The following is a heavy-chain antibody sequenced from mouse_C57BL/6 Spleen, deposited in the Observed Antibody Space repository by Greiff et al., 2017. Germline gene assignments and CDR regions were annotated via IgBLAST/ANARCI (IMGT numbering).Heavy chain of an antibody. CDR3: ASGNYYAIDY. Sequence: VQLQVSVAELVRPGASVMLSCTASGFNIKNTYMPWVKQRPEQVLEWIGRIDLANGNTIYAPKFQGKATITADTSSNTAYLQLSSLTSEDTAIYYCASGNYYAIDYGGRETSDTVSS. CDR2: IDLANGNT. CDR1: GFNIKNTY. J-gene: IGHJ4*01. V-gene: IGHV14-3*01.